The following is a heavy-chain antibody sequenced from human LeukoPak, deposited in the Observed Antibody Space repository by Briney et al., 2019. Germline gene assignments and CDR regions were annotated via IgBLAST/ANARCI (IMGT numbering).Heavy chain of an antibody. D-gene: IGHD5-18*01. CDR3: ARFARLHMSRYDDY. CDR2: IYYSGST. CDR1: GGSISSGGYY. V-gene: IGHV4-31*03. J-gene: IGHJ4*02. Sequence: SETLSLTCTVSGGSISSGGYYWGWIRQHPGKGLEWIGYIYYSGSTYYNPSLKSRVTISVDTSKNQFSLKLSSVTAADTAMYYCARFARLHMSRYDDYWGQGTLVTVSS.